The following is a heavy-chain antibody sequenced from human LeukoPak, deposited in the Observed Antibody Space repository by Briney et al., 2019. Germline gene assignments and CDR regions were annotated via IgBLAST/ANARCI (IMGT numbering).Heavy chain of an antibody. CDR3: ARLFDSSSSPDWFDP. J-gene: IGHJ5*02. V-gene: IGHV4-39*01. CDR2: IYYSGIT. CDR1: GGSISSSSYY. Sequence: KPSETLSLTCTVSGGSISSSSYYWGWIRQPPGKGLEWIGSIYYSGITYYNPSLKSRVTISVDTSKNQFSLKLSSVTAADTAVYYCARLFDSSSSPDWFDPWGQGTLVTVSS. D-gene: IGHD6-6*01.